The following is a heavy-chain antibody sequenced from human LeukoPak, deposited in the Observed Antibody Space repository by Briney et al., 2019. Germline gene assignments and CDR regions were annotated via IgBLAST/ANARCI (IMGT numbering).Heavy chain of an antibody. J-gene: IGHJ4*02. V-gene: IGHV3-23*01. D-gene: IGHD3-22*01. CDR1: GFTFRTCA. CDR2: ISGGGGVT. Sequence: GGSLRLSCAASGFTFRTCAMGWVRQAPGKGLEWVSTISGGGGVTYYADFVKGRFNISRDNSKDTLYLQMNSLRAEDTALYYCAKSYYYDSSGYFPFDCWGQGTLVTVSS. CDR3: AKSYYYDSSGYFPFDC.